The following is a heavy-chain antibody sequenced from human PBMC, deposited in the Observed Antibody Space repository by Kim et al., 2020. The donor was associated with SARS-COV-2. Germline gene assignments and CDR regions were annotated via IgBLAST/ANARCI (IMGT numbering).Heavy chain of an antibody. CDR1: GFTFSSYS. CDR2: ISSSSSTI. Sequence: GGSLRLSCAASGFTFSSYSMNWVRQAPGKGLEWVSYISSSSSTIYYADSVKGRFTISRDNAKNSLYLQMNSLRDEDTAVYYCARHPVYDILTGTNHAYYYGMNVWGHGTTVTVSS. D-gene: IGHD3-9*01. V-gene: IGHV3-48*02. J-gene: IGHJ6*02. CDR3: ARHPVYDILTGTNHAYYYGMNV.